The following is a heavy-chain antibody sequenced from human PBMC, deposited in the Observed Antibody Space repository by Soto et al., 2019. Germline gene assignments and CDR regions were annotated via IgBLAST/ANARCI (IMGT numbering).Heavy chain of an antibody. V-gene: IGHV3-21*01. CDR2: ISRSSDYI. Sequence: EVQLVESGGGLVKPGGSLRLSCAASGFTFSKYNMIWVRQAPGKGLEWVSSISRSSDYIYYADSVEGRFTISRDNAKNSLYVQMQSLRAEDTAVYYCARDGRGRAHDYGGKSADGFDIWGQGTMVTVSS. D-gene: IGHD4-17*01. CDR3: ARDGRGRAHDYGGKSADGFDI. J-gene: IGHJ3*02. CDR1: GFTFSKYN.